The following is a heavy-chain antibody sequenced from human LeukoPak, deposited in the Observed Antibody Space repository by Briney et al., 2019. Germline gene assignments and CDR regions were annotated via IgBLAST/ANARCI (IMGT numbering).Heavy chain of an antibody. Sequence: SETLSLTCTVSGGSISSYYWSWIRQPPGKGLEWIGYIYYSGSTNYNPSLKSRVTISVDTSKNQFSLKLSSVTAADTAAYYCAREWIVGAIGDAFDIWGQGTMVTVSS. V-gene: IGHV4-59*01. D-gene: IGHD1-26*01. CDR2: IYYSGST. CDR3: AREWIVGAIGDAFDI. J-gene: IGHJ3*02. CDR1: GGSISSYY.